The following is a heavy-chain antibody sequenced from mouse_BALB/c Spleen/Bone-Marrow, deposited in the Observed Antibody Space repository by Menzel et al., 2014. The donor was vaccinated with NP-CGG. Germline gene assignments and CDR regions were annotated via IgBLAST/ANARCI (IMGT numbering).Heavy chain of an antibody. CDR2: ISDDGGNT. CDR1: GFTFSDYY. Sequence: EVMLVESGGGLVKPGGSLKLSCAASGFTFSDYYMFWVRQTPEKRLEWVATISDDGGNTYYRDSVKGRFTISRDNAKNKLNLQMSSLKSEDPATYHCARETGPRAMDYWGQGTSVTVSS. D-gene: IGHD4-1*01. J-gene: IGHJ4*01. V-gene: IGHV5-4*02. CDR3: ARETGPRAMDY.